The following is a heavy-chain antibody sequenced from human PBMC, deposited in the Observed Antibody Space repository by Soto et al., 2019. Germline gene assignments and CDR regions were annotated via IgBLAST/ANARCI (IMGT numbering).Heavy chain of an antibody. D-gene: IGHD1-7*01. CDR3: ATTNIRTTTADY. Sequence: GGSLRLSCAASGFTFSSYSMNWVRQAPGKGLEWVSSISSSSSYIYYADSVKGRFTISRDNAKNSLYLQMNSLRAEDTAVYYCATTNIRTTTADYWGQGTLGTVSS. CDR2: ISSSSSYI. J-gene: IGHJ4*02. CDR1: GFTFSSYS. V-gene: IGHV3-21*01.